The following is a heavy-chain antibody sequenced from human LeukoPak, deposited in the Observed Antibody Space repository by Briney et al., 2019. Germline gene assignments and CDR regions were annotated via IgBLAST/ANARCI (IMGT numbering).Heavy chain of an antibody. D-gene: IGHD3-10*01. CDR3: ARPHRITVVRGAPRGYFDY. Sequence: SETLSLTCAVYGGSFSGYYWSWIRQPPGKGLEWIGEINHSGSTNYNPSLKSRVTTSVDTSKNQFSLKLSSVTAADTAVYYCARPHRITVVRGAPRGYFDYWGQGTLVTVSS. J-gene: IGHJ4*02. CDR1: GGSFSGYY. V-gene: IGHV4-34*01. CDR2: INHSGST.